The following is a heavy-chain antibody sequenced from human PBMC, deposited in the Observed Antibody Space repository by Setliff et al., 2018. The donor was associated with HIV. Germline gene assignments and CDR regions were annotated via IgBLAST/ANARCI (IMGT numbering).Heavy chain of an antibody. D-gene: IGHD7-27*01. CDR2: IKAGNGDT. CDR1: GYTFTSYT. V-gene: IGHV1-3*01. Sequence: GASVKVSCKASGYTFTSYTLHWVRQAPGQRLEWMGWIKAGNGDTRYSQKFQGRVTISRDTSATTAYMELSSLISEDTAVYYCARGRAGDRDYWGQGTLVTVSS. CDR3: ARGRAGDRDY. J-gene: IGHJ4*02.